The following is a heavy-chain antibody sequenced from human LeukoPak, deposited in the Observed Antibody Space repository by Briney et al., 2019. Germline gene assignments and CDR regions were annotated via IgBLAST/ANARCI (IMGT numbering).Heavy chain of an antibody. V-gene: IGHV3-30*03. CDR1: GFIFSGYG. Sequence: GGSLRLSCAASGFIFSGYGMHWVRQAPGKGLEWVAVISYDGSNRYYADSVKGRFTISRDNSKNTLYLQMNSLRAEDTAVYYCARDGSVRGVIIPTLDYWGQGTLVTVSS. D-gene: IGHD3-10*01. CDR3: ARDGSVRGVIIPTLDY. J-gene: IGHJ4*02. CDR2: ISYDGSNR.